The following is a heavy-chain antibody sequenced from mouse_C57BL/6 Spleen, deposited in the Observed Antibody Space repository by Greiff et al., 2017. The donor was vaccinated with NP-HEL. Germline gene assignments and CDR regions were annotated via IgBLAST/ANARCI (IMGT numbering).Heavy chain of an antibody. J-gene: IGHJ1*03. CDR2: IDPENGDT. D-gene: IGHD1-1*01. Sequence: VHVKQSGAELVRPGASVKLSCTASGFNIKDDYMHWVKQRPEQGLEWIGWIDPENGDTEYASKFQGKATITADTSSNTAYLQLSSLTSEDTAVYYCTPRTYYGSSYGYFDVWGTGTTVTVSS. V-gene: IGHV14-4*01. CDR3: TPRTYYGSSYGYFDV. CDR1: GFNIKDDY.